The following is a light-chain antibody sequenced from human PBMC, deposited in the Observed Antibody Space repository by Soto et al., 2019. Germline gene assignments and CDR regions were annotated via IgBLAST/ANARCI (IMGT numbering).Light chain of an antibody. CDR1: QSVSTN. V-gene: IGKV3-15*01. CDR3: QQYHKWPIP. J-gene: IGKJ5*01. Sequence: EIVMTQSPATLSVSPGERAIISCRTSQSVSTNLAWYHQKPGQAPRLLIYRTSTRATDIPARFTGSGSETEFTLTISSLQSEDFAIYYCQQYHKWPIPFGQGTRLEIK. CDR2: RTS.